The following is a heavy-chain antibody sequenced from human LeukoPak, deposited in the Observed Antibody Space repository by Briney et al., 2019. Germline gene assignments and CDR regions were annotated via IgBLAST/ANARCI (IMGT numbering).Heavy chain of an antibody. Sequence: SVKVSCKASGGTFSSYAISWVRQGPGQGLEWMGGIIPMVGTANYAQKFQGSLTITADESTSTAYMELSSLRSEDTAVYYCARDRHDFWSGPRHYYYYYMDVWGKGTTVTVSS. CDR3: ARDRHDFWSGPRHYYYYYMDV. D-gene: IGHD3-3*01. J-gene: IGHJ6*03. CDR1: GGTFSSYA. V-gene: IGHV1-69*13. CDR2: IIPMVGTA.